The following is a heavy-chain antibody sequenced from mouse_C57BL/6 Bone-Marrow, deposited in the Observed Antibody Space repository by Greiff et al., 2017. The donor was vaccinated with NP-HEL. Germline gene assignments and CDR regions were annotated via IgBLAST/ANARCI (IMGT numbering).Heavy chain of an antibody. CDR2: IDPSDSYT. CDR3: ARDLYYDYFAY. Sequence: QVQLQQPGAELVMPGASVKLSCKASGYTFTSYWMHWVKQRPGQGLEWIGEIDPSDSYTNYNQKFKGKSTLTVDKSSSTAYMQLSSLTSEDSAVYDCARDLYYDYFAYWGQGTLVTVSA. J-gene: IGHJ3*01. V-gene: IGHV1-69*01. D-gene: IGHD2-4*01. CDR1: GYTFTSYW.